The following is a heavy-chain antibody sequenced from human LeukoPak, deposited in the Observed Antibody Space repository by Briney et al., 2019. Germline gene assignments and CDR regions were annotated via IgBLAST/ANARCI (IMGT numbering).Heavy chain of an antibody. J-gene: IGHJ4*02. CDR3: TRAPYSSGWYTVDF. CDR1: GFTFSSYA. D-gene: IGHD6-19*01. CDR2: ISMSSTYI. Sequence: GGSLRLSCAASGFTFSSYAMHWVRQAPGKGLEWVSSISMSSTYIYYADSVKGRFTISRDNAKNSLYLQMDSLRDEDTAVYYCTRAPYSSGWYTVDFWGQGTLVSVSS. V-gene: IGHV3-21*01.